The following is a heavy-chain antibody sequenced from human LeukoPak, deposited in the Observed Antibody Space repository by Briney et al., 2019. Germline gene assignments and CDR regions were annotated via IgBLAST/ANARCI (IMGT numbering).Heavy chain of an antibody. CDR1: GFSFSSYS. V-gene: IGHV3-48*01. CDR2: ITSSSNTM. CDR3: ARKSGSSGYPFDY. J-gene: IGHJ4*02. Sequence: GGSLRLSCAASGFSFSSYSMKWVRQAPGKGLEWVSYITSSSNTMYYADSVKGRFTISRDNAKNSLYLQMNSLRAEDTAVYYCARKSGSSGYPFDYWGQGTLVTVSS. D-gene: IGHD3-22*01.